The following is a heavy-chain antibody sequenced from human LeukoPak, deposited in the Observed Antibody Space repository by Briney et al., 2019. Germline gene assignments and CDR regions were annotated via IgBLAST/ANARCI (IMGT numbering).Heavy chain of an antibody. V-gene: IGHV3-30*04. D-gene: IGHD6-19*01. CDR3: AREADSSGCFDY. CDR1: GFTFSSYA. Sequence: GGSPRLSCAASGFTFSSYAMHWVRQAPDKGLEWVAVISYDGSNKYYADSVKGRFTISRDNSKNTLYLQMNSLRAEDTAVYYCAREADSSGCFDYWGQGTLVTVSS. J-gene: IGHJ4*02. CDR2: ISYDGSNK.